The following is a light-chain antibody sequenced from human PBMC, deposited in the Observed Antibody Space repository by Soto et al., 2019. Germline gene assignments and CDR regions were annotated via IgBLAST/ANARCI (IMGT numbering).Light chain of an antibody. CDR3: QSYDSSLSVV. J-gene: IGLJ2*01. Sequence: QSVLTQPPSVSGAPGQRVTISCTGSSPNIGAGYDVHWYQQLPGTAPKLLIYDNNYRPSGVPDRFSGSKSGTSASLAITGLQAEDEADYYCQSYDSSLSVVFGGGTKLTVL. CDR2: DNN. V-gene: IGLV1-40*01. CDR1: SPNIGAGYD.